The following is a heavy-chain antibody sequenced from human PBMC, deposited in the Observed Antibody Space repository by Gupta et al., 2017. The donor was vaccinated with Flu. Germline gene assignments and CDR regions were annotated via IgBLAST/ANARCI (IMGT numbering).Heavy chain of an antibody. V-gene: IGHV3-33*08. J-gene: IGHJ4*02. CDR1: GFTFSSYG. Sequence: QVQLVQSGGGVVQPGRSLRLSCAVSGFTFSSYGMHWVRQAPGKGLEWVALIWSDGNNKYYTDSVKGRFTISRDNSKNTLYLQMNSLRGEDTAVYYCTSGSYLDHWGQGTPVTVSP. CDR3: TSGSYLDH. CDR2: IWSDGNNK. D-gene: IGHD1-26*01.